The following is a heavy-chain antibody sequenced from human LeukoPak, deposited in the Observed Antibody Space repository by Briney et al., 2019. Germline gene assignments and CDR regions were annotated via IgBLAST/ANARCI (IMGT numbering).Heavy chain of an antibody. CDR1: GFTFNTYA. D-gene: IGHD4-11*01. J-gene: IGHJ4*02. V-gene: IGHV4-59*01. CDR3: AREGTTVTHFDY. CDR2: IYSSGST. Sequence: GSLRLSCAASGFTFNTYAMNWVRQAPGKGLEWIGYIYSSGSTNYNPSLKSRVTISIDTSKNQFSLKLSSVTAADTAVYYCAREGTTVTHFDYWGQGTLVTVSS.